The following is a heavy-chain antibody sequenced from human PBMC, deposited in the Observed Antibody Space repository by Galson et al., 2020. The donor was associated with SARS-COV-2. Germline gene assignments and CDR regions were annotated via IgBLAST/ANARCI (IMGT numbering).Heavy chain of an antibody. D-gene: IGHD6-13*01. CDR2: IGTAGDT. CDR1: GFTFSSYD. Sequence: GGSLRLSCAASGFTFSSYDMHWVRQATGKGLEWVSAIGTAGDTYYPGSVKGRFTISRENAKNSLYLQMNSLRAGDTALYYCARGVSSRYYYYYYYMDVWGKGTTVTVSS. V-gene: IGHV3-13*01. CDR3: ARGVSSRYYYYYYYMDV. J-gene: IGHJ6*03.